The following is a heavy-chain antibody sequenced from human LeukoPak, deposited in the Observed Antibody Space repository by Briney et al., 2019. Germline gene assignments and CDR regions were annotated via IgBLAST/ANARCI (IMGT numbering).Heavy chain of an antibody. V-gene: IGHV1-24*01. Sequence: ASVKVSCKVSGYTLTELSMHWVRQAPGKGLEWMGGFDPEDGETIYAQKFQGRVTMTEDTSTDTAYMELSSLRSEDAAVYYCATDRFGYCSGGSCYYYWGQGTLVTVSS. CDR3: ATDRFGYCSGGSCYYY. CDR1: GYTLTELS. CDR2: FDPEDGET. J-gene: IGHJ4*02. D-gene: IGHD2-15*01.